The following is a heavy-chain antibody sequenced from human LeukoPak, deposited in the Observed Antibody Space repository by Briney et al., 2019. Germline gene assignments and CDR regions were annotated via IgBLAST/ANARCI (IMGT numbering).Heavy chain of an antibody. CDR1: GFTFSSYA. D-gene: IGHD6-19*01. Sequence: GGSLRLSCAASGFTFSSYAMHWVRQAPGKGLEWVAVISYDGSNKYYADSVKGRFTISRDNAKNTLYLQMNSLGAEDTAVYYCARGTDARWLPTSQHGGQGPWVSVSS. CDR3: ARGTDARWLPTSQH. J-gene: IGHJ1*01. CDR2: ISYDGSNK. V-gene: IGHV3-30-3*01.